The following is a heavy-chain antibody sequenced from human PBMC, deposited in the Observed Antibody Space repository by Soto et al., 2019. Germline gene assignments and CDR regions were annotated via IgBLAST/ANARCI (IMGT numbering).Heavy chain of an antibody. CDR3: ARQHCGGDYHLDY. D-gene: IGHD2-21*02. CDR1: GFTFSNYW. J-gene: IGHJ4*02. V-gene: IGHV3-7*01. Sequence: GSLRLSCAASGFTFSNYWMNWARQAPGKGLEWVANIDKDGGETNYVNSVKGRFTISRDNAKNSLYLQMNSLGTEDTAVYYCARQHCGGDYHLDYWGQGTLVTVSS. CDR2: IDKDGGET.